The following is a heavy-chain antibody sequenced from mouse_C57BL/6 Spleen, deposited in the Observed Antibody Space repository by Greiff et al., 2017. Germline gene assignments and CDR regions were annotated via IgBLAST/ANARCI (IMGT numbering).Heavy chain of an antibody. CDR3: AGDSPGYAMDY. CDR1: GYAFSRSW. V-gene: IGHV1-82*01. CDR2: IYPGDGDT. Sequence: QVQLQQSGPELVKPGASVKISCKASGYAFSRSWMNWVKQRPGKGLEWIGRIYPGDGDTNYNGKFKGKATLTADKSSSTAYMQLSSLTSEDSAVYFCAGDSPGYAMDYWGQGTSVTVSS. J-gene: IGHJ4*01.